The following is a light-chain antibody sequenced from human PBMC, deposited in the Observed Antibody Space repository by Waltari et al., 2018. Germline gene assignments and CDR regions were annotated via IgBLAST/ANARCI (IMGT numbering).Light chain of an antibody. J-gene: IGKJ3*01. Sequence: EIVLTQSPATLSLSPGERAVLSCRASQSFNNYLAWYQQKPGQAPRLLIYDASTRATGIAAGFSGSGSGTDFTLTISSLEPEDSAVYYCQERSDWRGLTFGPGTKVDIK. CDR1: QSFNNY. V-gene: IGKV3-11*01. CDR3: QERSDWRGLT. CDR2: DAS.